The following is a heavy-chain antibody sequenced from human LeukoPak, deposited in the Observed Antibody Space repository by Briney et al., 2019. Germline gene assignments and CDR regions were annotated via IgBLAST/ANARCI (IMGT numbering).Heavy chain of an antibody. V-gene: IGHV4-34*01. J-gene: IGHJ1*01. Sequence: PSETLSLTCAVYGGSFSGYYWSWIRQPPGKGLEWIGEINHSGSTNYNPSLDSRVTLSLDTSTNQFSLKLSSVTAADTAVYYCARWGYSSSWYLFGASSEYFQHWGQGTLVTVSS. CDR2: INHSGST. CDR1: GGSFSGYY. CDR3: ARWGYSSSWYLFGASSEYFQH. D-gene: IGHD6-13*01.